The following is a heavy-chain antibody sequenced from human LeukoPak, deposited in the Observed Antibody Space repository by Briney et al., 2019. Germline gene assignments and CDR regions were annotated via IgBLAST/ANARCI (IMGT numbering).Heavy chain of an antibody. J-gene: IGHJ4*02. CDR3: ARERNYDRSGYFYY. CDR1: GFTFSNYA. Sequence: GGSLRLSCAASGFTFSNYAMHWVRQAPGKGLEWVAVISYDGSNKYYAESVKGRFTISSDNSKNTLYLQMNSLRVEDTAVYYCARERNYDRSGYFYYWGQGTLVIVSS. CDR2: ISYDGSNK. V-gene: IGHV3-30-3*01. D-gene: IGHD3-22*01.